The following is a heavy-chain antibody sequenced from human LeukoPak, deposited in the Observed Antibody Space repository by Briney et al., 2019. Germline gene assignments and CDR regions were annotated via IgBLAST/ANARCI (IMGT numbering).Heavy chain of an antibody. D-gene: IGHD2-15*01. V-gene: IGHV3-30*04. Sequence: GRSLRLSCAASGFTFSSYAMHWVRQAPGKGLEWVAVISYDGSNKYYADSVKGRFTISRDNSKNTLYLQMNSLRPEDTAIYYCARGIVVVVAATSNWFDPWGQGTLVTVSS. CDR3: ARGIVVVVAATSNWFDP. CDR2: ISYDGSNK. CDR1: GFTFSSYA. J-gene: IGHJ5*02.